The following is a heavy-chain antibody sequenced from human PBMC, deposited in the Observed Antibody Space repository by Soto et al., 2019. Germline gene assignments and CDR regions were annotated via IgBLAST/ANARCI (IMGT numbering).Heavy chain of an antibody. Sequence: KTSETLSLTCTVSGGSISSGDYYWSWIRQPPGKGLEWIGYIYYSGSTYYNPSLKSRVTISVDTSKNQFPLKLSSVTAADTAVYYCARSGLRFLDYWGQGTLVTVSS. CDR3: ARSGLRFLDY. V-gene: IGHV4-30-4*01. J-gene: IGHJ4*02. D-gene: IGHD5-12*01. CDR2: IYYSGST. CDR1: GGSISSGDYY.